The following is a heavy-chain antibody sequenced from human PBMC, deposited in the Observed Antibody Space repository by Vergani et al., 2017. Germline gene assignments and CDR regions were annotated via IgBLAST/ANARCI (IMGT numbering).Heavy chain of an antibody. J-gene: IGHJ4*02. CDR3: ARSRPYCTSGSCPAI. CDR1: GESIRSGSHY. V-gene: IGHV4-61*02. CDR2: IHTGGST. D-gene: IGHD2-15*01. Sequence: QLQESGPGLVKPSETLSLTCTVSGESIRSGSHYWSWIRQPAGKGPECIGHIHTGGSTDLNPSFKSRVSISVDTSKSQFSLKLDSVTVADTAVYYCARSRPYCTSGSCPAIWGQGTLVTVSS.